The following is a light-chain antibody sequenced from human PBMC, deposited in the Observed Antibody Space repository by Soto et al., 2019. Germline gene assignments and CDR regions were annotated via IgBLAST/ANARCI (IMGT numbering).Light chain of an antibody. J-gene: IGLJ1*01. CDR3: SSYTSSSALV. CDR2: DVS. Sequence: QSVLTQPASVSGSPGQSITISCTGTSSDVGGYNYVSWYQKYPGKAPKLMIYDVSHRPSGVSNRFSGSKSGNTASLTISGLQAEDEADYYCSSYTSSSALVFGTGTKLTVL. CDR1: SSDVGGYNY. V-gene: IGLV2-14*01.